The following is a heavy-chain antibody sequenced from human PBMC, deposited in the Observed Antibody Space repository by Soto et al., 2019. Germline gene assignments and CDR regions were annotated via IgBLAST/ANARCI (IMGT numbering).Heavy chain of an antibody. CDR1: GYTFTSYG. Sequence: ASVNVSCKASGYTFTSYGISWVRQAPGQGLELMGWISAYNGNTNYAQKLQGRVTMTTXXXXXXTXMXLXXXXSDDTAVYYCARGEAAAFDIWGQGTMVTVSS. J-gene: IGHJ3*02. CDR3: ARGEAAAFDI. D-gene: IGHD6-13*01. CDR2: ISAYNGNT. V-gene: IGHV1-18*04.